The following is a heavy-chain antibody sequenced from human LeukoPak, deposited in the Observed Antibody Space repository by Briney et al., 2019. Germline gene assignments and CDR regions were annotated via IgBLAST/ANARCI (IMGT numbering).Heavy chain of an antibody. V-gene: IGHV3-7*01. CDR1: GFPFRTYW. Sequence: GGSLRLSCEASGFPFRTYWMSWVRQAPGKRPEWVANIKEDGSQIEYLDSVRGRFTIYRDNAKNSLYLQMKTLRVEDTAVYYCARGSSANWFDHWGQGTLVTVSS. D-gene: IGHD6-19*01. J-gene: IGHJ5*02. CDR3: ARGSSANWFDH. CDR2: IKEDGSQI.